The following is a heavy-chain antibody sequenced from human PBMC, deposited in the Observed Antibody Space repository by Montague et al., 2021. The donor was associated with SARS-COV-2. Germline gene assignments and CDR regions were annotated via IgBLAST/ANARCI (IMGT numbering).Heavy chain of an antibody. CDR3: ARTPAVYVVVVPAARGHFDY. CDR1: GGSISSGGYY. V-gene: IGHV4-31*03. J-gene: IGHJ4*02. Sequence: TLSLTCTVSGGSISSGGYYWSWIRQPPGKGLEWIGYIYYSGGTYYNPSLKSRVTISVDTSKNQFSLKLSSVTAADTAVYYCARTPAVYVVVVPAARGHFDYWGQGTLVTVSS. D-gene: IGHD2-2*01. CDR2: IYYSGGT.